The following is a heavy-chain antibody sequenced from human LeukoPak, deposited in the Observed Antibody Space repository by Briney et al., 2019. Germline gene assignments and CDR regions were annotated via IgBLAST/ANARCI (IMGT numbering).Heavy chain of an antibody. CDR2: INTNTGNP. Sequence: ASVKVSCKAPGGTFSSYAISWVRQAPGQGLEWMGWINTNTGNPTYAQGFTGRFVFSLDTSVSTAYLQISSLKAEDTAVYYCVTRDGVSDGFFNFDYWGQGTLVTVSS. CDR1: GGTFSSYA. V-gene: IGHV7-4-1*02. D-gene: IGHD5-24*01. J-gene: IGHJ4*02. CDR3: VTRDGVSDGFFNFDY.